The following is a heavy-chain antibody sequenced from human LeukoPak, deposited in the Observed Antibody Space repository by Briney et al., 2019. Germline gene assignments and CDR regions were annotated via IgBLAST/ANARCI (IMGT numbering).Heavy chain of an antibody. CDR1: GGSFSGYY. CDR3: ARGSDIVVVPAAILGDGFDP. V-gene: IGHV4-34*01. J-gene: IGHJ5*02. D-gene: IGHD2-2*01. CDR2: INHSGST. Sequence: PSETLSLTCAVYGGSFSGYYWSWIRQPPGKGLEWIGEINHSGSTNYNPSLKSRVTISVDTSKNQFSLKLSSVTAADTAVYYCARGSDIVVVPAAILGDGFDPWGQGTLVTVSS.